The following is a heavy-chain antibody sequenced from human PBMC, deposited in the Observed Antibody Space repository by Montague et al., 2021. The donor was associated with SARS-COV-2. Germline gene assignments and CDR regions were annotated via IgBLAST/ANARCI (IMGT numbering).Heavy chain of an antibody. CDR3: ARSSILRAPRF. D-gene: IGHD3-3*01. Sequence: SETLSLTCAVSGGSISSSNWWSWVRQPPGKGLEWIGEIYHSGNTNYNPSLQSRFTISVDKSKNQFSLRLSSVTAADTAVYYCARSSILRAPRFWGQGTLVTVSS. CDR1: GGSISSSNW. CDR2: IYHSGNT. V-gene: IGHV4-4*02. J-gene: IGHJ4*02.